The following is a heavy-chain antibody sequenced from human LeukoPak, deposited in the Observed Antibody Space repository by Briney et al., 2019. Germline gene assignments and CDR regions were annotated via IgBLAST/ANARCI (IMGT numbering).Heavy chain of an antibody. CDR1: GFTFSSYE. Sequence: PGGSLRLSCAASGFTFSSYEMNRVRQAPGKGLEWVSYISSSGSTIYYADSVKGRFTISRDNAKNSLYLQMNSLRAEDTAVYYCARWADLRFSFDYWGQGTLVTVSS. V-gene: IGHV3-48*03. J-gene: IGHJ4*02. CDR3: ARWADLRFSFDY. D-gene: IGHD3-3*01. CDR2: ISSSGSTI.